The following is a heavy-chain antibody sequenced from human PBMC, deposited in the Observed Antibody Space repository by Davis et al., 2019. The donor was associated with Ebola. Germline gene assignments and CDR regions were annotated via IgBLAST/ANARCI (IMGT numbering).Heavy chain of an antibody. CDR2: SYPSGGT. CDR3: ATNTTSSGFDY. D-gene: IGHD6-6*01. V-gene: IGHV4-4*07. CDR1: GGSISSYY. Sequence: PSETLSLTCTVSGGSISSYYWTWIRQPAGKGLEWIGQSYPSGGTNYNPSLKSRVTISVDTSKNQFSLKLTSVTAADTAVYYCATNTTSSGFDYWGQGTLVTVSS. J-gene: IGHJ4*02.